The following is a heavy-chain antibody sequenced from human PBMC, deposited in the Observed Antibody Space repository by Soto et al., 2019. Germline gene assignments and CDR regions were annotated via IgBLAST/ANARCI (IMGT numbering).Heavy chain of an antibody. J-gene: IGHJ4*02. Sequence: LSLTCAVYGGSFSGYYWSWIRQPPGKGLEWIGEINHSGSTNYNPSLKSRVTISVDTSKNQFSLKLSSVTAADTAVYYCARVSAARGGDYWGQGTLVTVSS. CDR1: GGSFSGYY. D-gene: IGHD6-6*01. CDR2: INHSGST. CDR3: ARVSAARGGDY. V-gene: IGHV4-34*01.